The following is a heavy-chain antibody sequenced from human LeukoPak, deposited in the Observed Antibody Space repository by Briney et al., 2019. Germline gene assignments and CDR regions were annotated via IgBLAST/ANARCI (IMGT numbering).Heavy chain of an antibody. CDR2: IESKTNGGTT. CDR1: GFTFTNAL. Sequence: GGSLRLSCAASGFTFTNALMSWVRQAPGKGLEWVGRIESKTNGGTTDYAAPVKGRFTISRDDSKYMLYLQMNSLKTDDTAVYYCVTYERVAWGQGTLVTVSS. V-gene: IGHV3-15*04. J-gene: IGHJ5*02. D-gene: IGHD5-12*01. CDR3: VTYERVA.